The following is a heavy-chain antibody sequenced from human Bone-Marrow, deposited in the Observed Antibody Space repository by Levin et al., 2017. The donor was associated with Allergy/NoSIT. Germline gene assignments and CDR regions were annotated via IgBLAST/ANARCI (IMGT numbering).Heavy chain of an antibody. D-gene: IGHD1-26*01. J-gene: IGHJ4*02. CDR2: MYSSDFD. CDR3: ARGYGGNYHGFDY. CDR1: GDSIRSYY. Sequence: SETLSLTCTVSGDSIRSYYWSWIRQPPGKGLEWIGYMYSSDFDRYNPSLRSRVSISVDMSKNQISLRLNSVTAADTAVYFCARGYGGNYHGFDYWGRGTQVIVSS. V-gene: IGHV4-59*13.